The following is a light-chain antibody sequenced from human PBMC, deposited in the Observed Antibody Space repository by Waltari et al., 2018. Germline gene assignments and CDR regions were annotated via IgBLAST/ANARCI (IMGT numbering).Light chain of an antibody. CDR3: QHYVSLPAT. Sequence: EIVLTHSPGTLSLSPGERATLSCRASQSVTRSLAWYQQKPGQAPRLLIYGASSRAPGIPDRFSGGGSGTDFSLTISRLEPEDFAMYYCQHYVSLPATFGQGTKVEIK. J-gene: IGKJ1*01. V-gene: IGKV3-20*01. CDR2: GAS. CDR1: QSVTRS.